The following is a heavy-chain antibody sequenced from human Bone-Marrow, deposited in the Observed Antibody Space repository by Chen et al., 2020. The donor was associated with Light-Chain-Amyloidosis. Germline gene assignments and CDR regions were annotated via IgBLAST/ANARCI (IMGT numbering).Heavy chain of an antibody. J-gene: IGHJ4*02. D-gene: IGHD3-10*01. CDR2: IPYDGNNK. V-gene: IGHV3-30*18. Sequence: QVSLVESGGGVVQPGGSLRLSCVASGFTFSNYGMHWVRQAPGKGLEWVAVIPYDGNNKHYADSVQGRFTISRENSENTLYLQMSSLRXXXXXXYYCAKDLNFGSGTFYSGYYFDYWGQGTLVTVSS. CDR3: AKDLNFGSGTFYSGYYFDY. CDR1: GFTFSNYG.